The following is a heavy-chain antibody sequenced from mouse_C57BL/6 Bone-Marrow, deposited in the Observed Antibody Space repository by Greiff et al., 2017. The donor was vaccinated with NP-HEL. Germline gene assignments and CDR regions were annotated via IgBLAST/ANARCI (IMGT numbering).Heavy chain of an antibody. J-gene: IGHJ2*01. V-gene: IGHV3-6*01. CDR3: ARDYYGSFYYFDY. Sequence: ESGPGLVKPSQSLSLTCSVTGYSITSGYYWNWIRQFPGNKLEWMGYISYDGSNNYNPSLKNRISITRDTSKNQFFLKLNSVTTEDTATYYCARDYYGSFYYFDYWGQGTTLTVSS. CDR2: ISYDGSN. CDR1: GYSITSGYY. D-gene: IGHD1-1*01.